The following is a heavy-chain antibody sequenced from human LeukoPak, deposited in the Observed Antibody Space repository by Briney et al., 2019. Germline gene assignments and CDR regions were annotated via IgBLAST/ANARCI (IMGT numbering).Heavy chain of an antibody. CDR1: GGSISSYY. CDR2: IYYSGST. D-gene: IGHD2-15*01. Sequence: SETLSLTCTVSGGSISSYYWSWIRQLPGKGLEWIGYIYYSGSTNYNPSLKSRVTISVDTSKNQFSLKLSSVTAADTAVCYCARVDSGYSPTPAFSHWGQGTLVTVSS. J-gene: IGHJ4*02. V-gene: IGHV4-59*01. CDR3: ARVDSGYSPTPAFSH.